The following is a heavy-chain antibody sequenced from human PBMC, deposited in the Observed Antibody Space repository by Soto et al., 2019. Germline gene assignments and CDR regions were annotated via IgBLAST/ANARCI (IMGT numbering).Heavy chain of an antibody. CDR1: GFTVSSNY. J-gene: IGHJ6*03. CDR2: IYSGGST. CDR3: AGVGWGITIFGVDYYYYYMDV. Sequence: GGSLRLSCAASGFTVSSNYMSWVRQAPGKGLEWVSGIYSGGSTYYADSVKGRFTISRDNSKNTLYLQMNSLKAEDTAVYYCAGVGWGITIFGVDYYYYYMDVWGKGTTVTVSS. V-gene: IGHV3-66*01. D-gene: IGHD3-3*01.